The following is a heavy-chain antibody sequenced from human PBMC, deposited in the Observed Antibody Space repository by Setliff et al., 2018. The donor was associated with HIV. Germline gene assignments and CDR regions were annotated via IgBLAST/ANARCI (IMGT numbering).Heavy chain of an antibody. CDR2: IDDSGSI. Sequence: PSETLCLTCAVYTESLTRYDWAWIRQSPGKGLEWSGEIDDSGSIIYNPSLQSLVTMSVDTSKNQFTLKVRSLTAADTGLYYCARVKWIKTTLVRLWPRFDLWGQGTLVTVSS. CDR3: ARVKWIKTTLVRLWPRFDL. V-gene: IGHV4-34*01. J-gene: IGHJ5*02. CDR1: TESLTRYD. D-gene: IGHD3-10*01.